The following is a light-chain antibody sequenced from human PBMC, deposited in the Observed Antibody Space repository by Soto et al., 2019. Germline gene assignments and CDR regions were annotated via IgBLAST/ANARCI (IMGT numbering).Light chain of an antibody. CDR1: SSDIGDYNY. V-gene: IGLV2-8*01. J-gene: IGLJ1*01. CDR3: CSYAGSYNIYL. Sequence: QSVLTQPPSASGSLGQSVTISCTGTSSDIGDYNYVSWYQQHAGKAPKLMIYEVSQRPSGVPDRFSGSKSGNTASLTISGLQAEDEGDYYCCSYAGSYNIYLFGTGTKLTVL. CDR2: EVS.